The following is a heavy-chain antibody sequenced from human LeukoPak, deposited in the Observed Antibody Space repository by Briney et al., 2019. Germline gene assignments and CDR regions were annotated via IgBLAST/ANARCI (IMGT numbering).Heavy chain of an antibody. J-gene: IGHJ4*02. Sequence: SETLSLTCTVSGGSISSYYWSWIRQPAGKGLEWIGRIYTSGSTNYNPSLKSRVTMSVDTSKNQFSLKLSSVTAADTAVYYCARARITIFGVVSLLFDYWGQGTLVTVSS. D-gene: IGHD3-3*01. V-gene: IGHV4-4*07. CDR2: IYTSGST. CDR1: GGSISSYY. CDR3: ARARITIFGVVSLLFDY.